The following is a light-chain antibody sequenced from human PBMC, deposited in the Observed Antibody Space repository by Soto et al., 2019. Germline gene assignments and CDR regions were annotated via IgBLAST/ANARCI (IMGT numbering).Light chain of an antibody. CDR3: QVWDNDSDHVV. CDR2: HDN. V-gene: IGLV3-21*04. CDR1: NVASRS. J-gene: IGLJ3*02. Sequence: SFVLTQPPSVSVAPGKTARISCAGDNVASRSVHWYQQKPGQAPVLGIFHDNERPSGIPERFSGSKTGNTATLTISRVEGGDEADYYCQVWDNDSDHVVFGGGTKLTVL.